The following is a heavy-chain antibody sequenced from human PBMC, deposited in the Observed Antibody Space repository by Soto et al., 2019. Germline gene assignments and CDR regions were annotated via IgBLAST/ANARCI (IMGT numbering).Heavy chain of an antibody. J-gene: IGHJ3*02. CDR2: IGQGGSEK. CDR3: AQAMAYAFHI. V-gene: IGHV3-7*01. CDR1: GFPFSSHW. Sequence: SGGSLRLSCAASGFPFSSHWMSWVRQAPGKGLEWLANIGQGGSEKHFADSVKGRFTISRDNAKNSLFLQMNSLRAEDTAVYYCAQAMAYAFHIWGRGTMVTVSS. D-gene: IGHD5-18*01.